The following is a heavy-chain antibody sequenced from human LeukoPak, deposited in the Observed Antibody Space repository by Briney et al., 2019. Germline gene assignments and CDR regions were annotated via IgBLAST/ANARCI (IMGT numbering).Heavy chain of an antibody. CDR3: VKDRRYYFGSGSFFDY. J-gene: IGHJ4*02. V-gene: IGHV3-23*01. CDR2: ISGSAGNT. CDR1: GFTFSNYA. Sequence: PGGPLRLSCAASGFTFSNYALSWVRQAPGKGLEWVSAISGSAGNTFYADSVKGRFTISRDNSKNTLYLQMNSLRAEDTALYYCVKDRRYYFGSGSFFDYWGQGTLVTVSS. D-gene: IGHD3-10*01.